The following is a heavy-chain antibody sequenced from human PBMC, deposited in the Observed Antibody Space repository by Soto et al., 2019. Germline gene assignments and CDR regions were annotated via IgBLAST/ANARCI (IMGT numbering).Heavy chain of an antibody. CDR2: INHSGST. CDR3: ARAIAVAGTEY. V-gene: IGHV4-34*01. D-gene: IGHD6-19*01. Sequence: QVQLQQWGAGLLKPSETLSLTCAVYGGSFSGYYWSWIRQPPGKGLEWIGEINHSGSTNYNPSLKSRVTISVDTSKTQFSLKLSSVTAADTAVYYCARAIAVAGTEYWGQGTLVTVSS. CDR1: GGSFSGYY. J-gene: IGHJ4*02.